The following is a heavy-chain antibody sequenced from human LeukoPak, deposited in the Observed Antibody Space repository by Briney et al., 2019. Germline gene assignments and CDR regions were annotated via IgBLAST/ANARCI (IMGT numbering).Heavy chain of an antibody. CDR2: ISPNSGGT. CDR3: ARDFAAAGTDDAFDI. CDR1: GYTFTGYY. D-gene: IGHD6-13*01. V-gene: IGHV1-2*02. J-gene: IGHJ3*02. Sequence: ASVTVSCKASGYTFTGYYMHWVRQAPGQGLEWMGWISPNSGGTNYAQKFQGRVTMTRDTSISTAYMELSRLRSDDTAVYYCARDFAAAGTDDAFDIWGQGTMVTVSS.